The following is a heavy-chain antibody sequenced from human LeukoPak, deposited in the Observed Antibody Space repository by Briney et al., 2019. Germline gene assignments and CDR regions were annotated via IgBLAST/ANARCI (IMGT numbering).Heavy chain of an antibody. V-gene: IGHV4-4*02. CDR1: GGSISSSNW. J-gene: IGHJ5*02. D-gene: IGHD5-12*01. CDR3: ARRSGYDLNWFDP. Sequence: SETLSLTCAVSGGSISSSNWWSWVRQPPGKGLEWIGEIYHSGSTNYNPSLKSRVTISVDKSKNQFSLKLSSVSAADTAMYYCARRSGYDLNWFDPWGQGTLVTVSP. CDR2: IYHSGST.